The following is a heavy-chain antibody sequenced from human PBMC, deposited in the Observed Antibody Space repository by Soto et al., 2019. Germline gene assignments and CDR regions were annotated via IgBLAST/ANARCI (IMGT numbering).Heavy chain of an antibody. CDR2: IHANNGNP. D-gene: IGHD6-13*01. V-gene: IGHV1-3*01. J-gene: IGHJ4*02. Sequence: QVLLVQSGAEVKKPWASVQLSCKASGYTFTTYDMHWVRQAPAQRLEWMGSIHANNGNPKYSQRFQGRATFTRDTCATTGYMDLSSLISADTAVYYCVVSRGWWACHYWGQGTLVTVSS. CDR1: GYTFTTYD. CDR3: VVSRGWWACHY.